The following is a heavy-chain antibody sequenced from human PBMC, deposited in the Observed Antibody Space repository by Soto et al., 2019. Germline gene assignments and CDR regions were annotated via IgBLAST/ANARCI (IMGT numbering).Heavy chain of an antibody. CDR2: IYYSGST. CDR3: ARSYYYGSGSYYNNYYYYGMDV. Sequence: PSETLSITCTVAGGAISSRYWSWIRQPRGKELEWIGYIYYSGSTNYNPSLKSRVTISVDTSKNQFSLKLSSVTAADTAVYYCARSYYYGSGSYYNNYYYYGMDVWGQGTTVTVS. J-gene: IGHJ6*02. D-gene: IGHD3-10*01. CDR1: GGAISSRY. V-gene: IGHV4-59*11.